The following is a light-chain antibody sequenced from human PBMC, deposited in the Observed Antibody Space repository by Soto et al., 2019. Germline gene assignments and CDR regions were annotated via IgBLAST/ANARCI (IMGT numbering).Light chain of an antibody. V-gene: IGKV3-20*01. J-gene: IGKJ5*01. CDR2: GAS. Sequence: EIVLTQSSGNLSLSPGEGATLSCRASQSVSSSYLAWYQQKPGQAPRLLIYGASSRATGIPDRFSGSGSGTDFTLTISRLEPEDFAVYYCQQYGSSPPITFGQGTRLEIK. CDR3: QQYGSSPPIT. CDR1: QSVSSSY.